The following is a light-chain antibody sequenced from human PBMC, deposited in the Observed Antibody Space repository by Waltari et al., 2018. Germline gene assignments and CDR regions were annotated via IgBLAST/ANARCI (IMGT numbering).Light chain of an antibody. Sequence: DTQMTQSPSTLSASVGDTVTITCRASQSISSWLAWYQRKPGKAPKLLIFHASRLESGVPSRVSGGGSGVEFTLTISSLQPDDFATYYCQQYDTYPIYTFGQGTKLEIK. CDR3: QQYDTYPIYT. CDR1: QSISSW. CDR2: HAS. J-gene: IGKJ2*01. V-gene: IGKV1-5*01.